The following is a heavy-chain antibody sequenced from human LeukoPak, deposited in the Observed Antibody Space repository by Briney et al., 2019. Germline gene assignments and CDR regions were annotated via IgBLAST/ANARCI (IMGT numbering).Heavy chain of an antibody. V-gene: IGHV4-59*08. CDR1: GGSISSYY. Sequence: PSETLSLTCTVSGGSISSYYWSWIRQPPGKGLECIGSIYHSGSTYYNPSLKSRVTISVDTSTNQFSLRLSSVTAADTAVYYCARVVYFDTSGYYYYFDYWGQGALVTVSS. J-gene: IGHJ4*02. D-gene: IGHD3-22*01. CDR3: ARVVYFDTSGYYYYFDY. CDR2: IYHSGST.